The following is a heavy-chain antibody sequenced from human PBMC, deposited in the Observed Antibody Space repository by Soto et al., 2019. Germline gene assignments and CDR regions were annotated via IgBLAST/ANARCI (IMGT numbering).Heavy chain of an antibody. V-gene: IGHV3-7*01. D-gene: IGHD6-13*01. CDR3: ARRGRVRAAAASGGYYFDY. J-gene: IGHJ4*02. CDR1: GFTFSSYW. Sequence: GGSLRLSCAASGFTFSSYWMSWVRKAPGKGLEWVANIKQDGSEKYYVDSVKGRFTISRDNAKNSLYLQMNSLRAEDTAVYYCARRGRVRAAAASGGYYFDYWGQGTLVTVSS. CDR2: IKQDGSEK.